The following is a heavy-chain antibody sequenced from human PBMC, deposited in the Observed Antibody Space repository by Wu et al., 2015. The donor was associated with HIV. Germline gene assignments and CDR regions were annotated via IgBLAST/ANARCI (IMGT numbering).Heavy chain of an antibody. J-gene: IGHJ4*02. CDR2: IIPISGGT. CDR3: ASAPNVEMTPITGVFDY. V-gene: IGHV1-2*02. CDR1: GHTLSDYY. D-gene: IGHD5-24*01. Sequence: QVHLVQSGPEMKKPGASVKVSCKASGHTLSDYYMHWVRQAPGQDLEWMGWIIPISGGTIYAQKFQDRVSITADASTSTSYMELRSLRSDDTAVYYCASAPNVEMTPITGVFDYWGQGTLVTVSS.